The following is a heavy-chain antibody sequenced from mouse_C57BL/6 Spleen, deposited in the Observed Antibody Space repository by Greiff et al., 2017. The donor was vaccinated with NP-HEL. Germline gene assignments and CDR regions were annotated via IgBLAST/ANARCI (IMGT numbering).Heavy chain of an antibody. CDR2: FHPYNDDT. D-gene: IGHD1-1*01. J-gene: IGHJ2*01. CDR3: AVATKGY. CDR1: GYTFTTYP. V-gene: IGHV1-47*01. Sequence: QVQLQQSGAELVKPGASVKMSCKASGYTFTTYPIEWMKQNHGKSLEWIGNFHPYNDDTNYNQKFKGKSTLTVDKSSSTAYMQLSSLTSEDSAVYYCAVATKGYWGQGTTLTVSS.